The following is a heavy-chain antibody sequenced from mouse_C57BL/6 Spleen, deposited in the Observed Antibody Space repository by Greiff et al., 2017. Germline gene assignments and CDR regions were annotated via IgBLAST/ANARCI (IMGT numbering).Heavy chain of an antibody. V-gene: IGHV1-55*01. J-gene: IGHJ1*03. Sequence: VQLQQPGAELVKPGASVKMSCKASGYTFTSYWITWVKQRPGQGLEWIGDIYPGSGSTNYNEKFKSKATLTVDTSSSTAYMQLSSLTSEDSAVYYFARSEITTASYFDVWGTGTTVTVSS. CDR2: IYPGSGST. CDR1: GYTFTSYW. D-gene: IGHD1-2*01. CDR3: ARSEITTASYFDV.